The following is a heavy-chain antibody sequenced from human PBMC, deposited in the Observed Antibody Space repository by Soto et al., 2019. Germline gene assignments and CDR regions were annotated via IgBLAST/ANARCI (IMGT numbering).Heavy chain of an antibody. CDR3: ARGGYSSSSRNYYYGMDV. CDR2: MNPNSGNT. Sequence: GASVKVSCKASGYTFTSYDINWVRQATGQGLEWMGWMNPNSGNTGYAQKFQGRVTMTRNTSISTAYMELSSLRSEDTAVYYCARGGYSSSSRNYYYGMDVWGQGTTVTVSS. CDR1: GYTFTSYD. V-gene: IGHV1-8*01. D-gene: IGHD6-6*01. J-gene: IGHJ6*02.